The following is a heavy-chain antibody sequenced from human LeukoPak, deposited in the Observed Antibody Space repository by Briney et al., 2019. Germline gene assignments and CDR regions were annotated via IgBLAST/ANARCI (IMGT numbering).Heavy chain of an antibody. Sequence: GGSLRLSCAASGFTFSNYAMSWVRQAPGRGLNWVSSINGGGGATVYADSVKGRFTISRDNSKNTLYLQMDSLRAEDTAVYYCANEIRPNDYWGQGTLVTVSS. CDR1: GFTFSNYA. CDR3: ANEIRPNDY. J-gene: IGHJ4*02. V-gene: IGHV3-23*01. D-gene: IGHD4-17*01. CDR2: INGGGGAT.